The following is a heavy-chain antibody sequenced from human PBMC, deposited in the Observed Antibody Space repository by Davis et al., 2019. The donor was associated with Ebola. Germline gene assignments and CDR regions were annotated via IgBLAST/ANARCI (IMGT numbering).Heavy chain of an antibody. CDR1: GFTFSDYY. V-gene: IGHV3-11*06. Sequence: GGSLRLSCAASGFTFSDYYMSWIRQAPGKGLEWVSYISSSSSYTNYADSVKGRFTISRDNAKNSLYLQMNSLRAEDTAVYYCARDGLYYDILTGPSDYWGQGTLVTVSS. CDR2: ISSSSSYT. D-gene: IGHD3-9*01. CDR3: ARDGLYYDILTGPSDY. J-gene: IGHJ4*02.